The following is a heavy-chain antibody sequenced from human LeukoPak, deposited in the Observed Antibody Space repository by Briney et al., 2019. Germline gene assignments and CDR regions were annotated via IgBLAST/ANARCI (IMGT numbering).Heavy chain of an antibody. J-gene: IGHJ5*02. Sequence: PGGSLRLSCAASGFTFSSYAMTWVRQAPGKGLEWVSIISGSGASTYYADSVKGRFTISRDSSKNTLYLQMNSLRAEDTAVYYCAKGPLRSKNNWFDPWGQGTLVTVSS. CDR2: ISGSGAST. D-gene: IGHD4-17*01. CDR3: AKGPLRSKNNWFDP. CDR1: GFTFSSYA. V-gene: IGHV3-23*01.